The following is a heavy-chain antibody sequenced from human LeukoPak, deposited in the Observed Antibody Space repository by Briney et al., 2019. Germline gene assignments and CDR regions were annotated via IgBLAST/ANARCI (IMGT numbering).Heavy chain of an antibody. V-gene: IGHV3-23*01. CDR2: FSGSGGST. CDR1: GFTFSSYA. CDR3: AKEGIAAAEDEIRQYYFDY. D-gene: IGHD6-13*01. Sequence: GSLRLSCAASGFTFSSYAKSWVRQAPGKGVEGGPAFSGSGGSTYYADSVKGRSTISRDNSKNTLYLKMNSLRAEDTAVYYCAKEGIAAAEDEIRQYYFDYWGQGTLVTVSS. J-gene: IGHJ4*02.